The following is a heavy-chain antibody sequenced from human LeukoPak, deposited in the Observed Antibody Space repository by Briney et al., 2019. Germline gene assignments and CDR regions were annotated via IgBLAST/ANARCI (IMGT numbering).Heavy chain of an antibody. J-gene: IGHJ4*02. CDR2: IYTSGST. Sequence: SETLSLTCSVSGDSITGYYWGWIRQPAGKGLEWIGRIYTSGSTNYNPSLKSRVTISVDTSKNQFSLKLSSVTAADTAVYYCARGLEQWLGHGFDYWGQGTLVTVSS. V-gene: IGHV4-4*07. D-gene: IGHD6-19*01. CDR1: GDSITGYY. CDR3: ARGLEQWLGHGFDY.